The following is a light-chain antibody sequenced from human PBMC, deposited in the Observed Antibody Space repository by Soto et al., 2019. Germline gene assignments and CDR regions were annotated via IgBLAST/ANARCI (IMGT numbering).Light chain of an antibody. J-gene: IGKJ1*01. CDR2: DAS. V-gene: IGKV3-20*01. CDR1: QTVRNNY. CDR3: QQYGSSGT. Sequence: EFVLKKSPGTLSLSPGERATLSCRASQTVRNNYLAWYQQKPGQAPRLLIYDASSRATGIPDRFSGGGSGTDFTLTISRLEPEDLAVYYCQQYGSSGTFGQGTKVDIK.